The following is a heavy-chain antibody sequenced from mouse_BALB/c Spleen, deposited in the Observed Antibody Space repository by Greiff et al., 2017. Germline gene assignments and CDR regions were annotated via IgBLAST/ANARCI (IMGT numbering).Heavy chain of an antibody. CDR1: GFAFSSYD. D-gene: IGHD2-2*01. CDR3: ARHQDGYDVRAY. Sequence: EVNLVESGGGLVKPGGSLKLSCAASGFAFSSYDMSWVRQTPEKRLEWVAYISSGGGSTYYPDTVKGRFTISRDNAKNTLYQQMSSLKSEDTAMYYCARHQDGYDVRAYWGQGTLVTGSA. V-gene: IGHV5-12-1*01. J-gene: IGHJ3*01. CDR2: ISSGGGST.